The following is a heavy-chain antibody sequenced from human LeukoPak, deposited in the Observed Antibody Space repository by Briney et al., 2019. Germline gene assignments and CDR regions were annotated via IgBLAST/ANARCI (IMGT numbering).Heavy chain of an antibody. J-gene: IGHJ4*02. CDR3: AKDHYGDYLIDY. D-gene: IGHD4-17*01. V-gene: IGHV3-23*01. Sequence: GGSLRLSCAASGFTVDSNYLSWVRQAPGKGLEWVSAISGSGGSTYYADSVKGRFTISRDNSKNTLYLQMNSLRAEDTAVYYCAKDHYGDYLIDYWGQGTLVTVSS. CDR2: ISGSGGST. CDR1: GFTVDSNY.